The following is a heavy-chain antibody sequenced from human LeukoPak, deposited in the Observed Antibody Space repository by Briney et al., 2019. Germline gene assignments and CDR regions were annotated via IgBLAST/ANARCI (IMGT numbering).Heavy chain of an antibody. CDR2: IYPGDSDT. J-gene: IGHJ4*02. CDR1: GSRFTSYW. Sequence: GESLKISFQGSGSRFTSYWIGWVRRLPGKGLEWMGLIYPGDSDTRYSPSFQGQVTISADKSISTAYLQWSSLKASDAAMYYCARHYGRQQLVPDFDYWGQGTLVTVSS. CDR3: ARHYGRQQLVPDFDY. V-gene: IGHV5-51*01. D-gene: IGHD6-13*01.